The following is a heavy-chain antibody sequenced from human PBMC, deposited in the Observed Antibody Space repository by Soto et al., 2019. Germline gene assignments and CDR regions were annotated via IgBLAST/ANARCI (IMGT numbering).Heavy chain of an antibody. CDR3: ATTQSSATFKTYYYDMHV. CDR1: GHSFTNYW. CDR2: IYPDDSAT. Sequence: PGESLKISCKDSGHSFTNYWIVWVRQMPGKGLEWMGTIYPDDSATRYSPSFQGQVTISADKSINTAYLQWSSLKASDTAIYYCATTQSSATFKTYYYDMHVWGQGTTVTVSS. J-gene: IGHJ6*02. D-gene: IGHD3-10*01. V-gene: IGHV5-51*01.